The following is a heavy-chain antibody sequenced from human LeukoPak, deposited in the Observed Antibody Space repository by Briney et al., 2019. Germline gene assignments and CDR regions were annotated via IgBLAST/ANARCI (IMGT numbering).Heavy chain of an antibody. Sequence: GGSLRLSCEPSGFPFSSYWMLWVRHAPGKGLVWVSRISGDGTIKTYADFVRGGFTISRDKTKNILYLQMNSPRVEDTALYFSSRSQFDYWGQGVLVTVSS. CDR1: GFPFSSYW. CDR3: SRSQFDY. CDR2: ISGDGTIK. V-gene: IGHV3-74*03. J-gene: IGHJ4*02.